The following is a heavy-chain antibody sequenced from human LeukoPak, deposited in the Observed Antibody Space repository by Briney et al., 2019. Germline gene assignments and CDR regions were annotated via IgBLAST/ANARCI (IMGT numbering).Heavy chain of an antibody. CDR3: ARVARSSGWSYYFDY. V-gene: IGHV3-30*04. Sequence: GRSLRLSCAASGFTFSSCAMHWVRQAPGKGLEWVAVISYDGSNKYYADSVKGRFTISRDNSKNTLYLQVNSLRAEDTAVYYCARVARSSGWSYYFDYWGQGTLVTVSS. J-gene: IGHJ4*02. CDR1: GFTFSSCA. CDR2: ISYDGSNK. D-gene: IGHD6-19*01.